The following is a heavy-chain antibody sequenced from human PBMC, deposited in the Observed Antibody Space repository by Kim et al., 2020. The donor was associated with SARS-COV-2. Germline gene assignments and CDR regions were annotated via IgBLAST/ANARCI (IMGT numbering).Heavy chain of an antibody. Sequence: GESLKISCKGSRDTFISYYIAWVRQMPGKGLEWMGIIYPDDSATTYNPSFQGLVTISADQSISTAYLQLTSLKASDSAIYYCARPTSPYNFYGMEVWGQGTTVTVSS. CDR3: ARPTSPYNFYGMEV. J-gene: IGHJ6*02. CDR1: RDTFISYY. V-gene: IGHV5-51*01. CDR2: IYPDDSAT. D-gene: IGHD1-1*01.